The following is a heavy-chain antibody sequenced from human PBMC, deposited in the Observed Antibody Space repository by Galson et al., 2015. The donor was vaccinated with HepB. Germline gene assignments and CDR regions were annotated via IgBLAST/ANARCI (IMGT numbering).Heavy chain of an antibody. CDR2: IYYSGTA. D-gene: IGHD2-2*01. J-gene: IGHJ4*02. Sequence: SETLSLTCTVSGGSISSSSYYWGWIRQTPGTGLEWIGSIYYSGTAYYIPSLKSRVTISVDTSSNQFSLKLTSVTAADTAMYYCATSLVVPDNYFDHWGQGTLVTVSS. V-gene: IGHV4-39*01. CDR1: GGSISSSSYY. CDR3: ATSLVVPDNYFDH.